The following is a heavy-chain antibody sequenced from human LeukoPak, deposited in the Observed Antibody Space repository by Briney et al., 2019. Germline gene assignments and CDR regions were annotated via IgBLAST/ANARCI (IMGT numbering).Heavy chain of an antibody. D-gene: IGHD3-10*01. J-gene: IGHJ4*02. CDR3: TTVTMVRDYDY. Sequence: GGSLRLSCAASGFPFSDDWMSWVRQAPGKGLEWVGRIKKKGDGGTTDYAAPVKGRFAISRDDSKNMLYLEMNNLKIEDTAVYYCTTVTMVRDYDYWGQGTLVTVSS. CDR2: IKKKGDGGTT. V-gene: IGHV3-15*01. CDR1: GFPFSDDW.